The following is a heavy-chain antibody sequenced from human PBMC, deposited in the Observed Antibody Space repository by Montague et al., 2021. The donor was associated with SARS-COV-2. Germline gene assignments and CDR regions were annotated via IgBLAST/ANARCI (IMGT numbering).Heavy chain of an antibody. J-gene: IGHJ6*02. D-gene: IGHD6-19*01. CDR3: ARGVSRYSSWKSPFFHSDMDV. CDR1: GGSISSYY. Sequence: SETLSLTCTVSGGSISSYYWSWIRQPPGKGLEWIGYIYYSGSTNYNPSLKSRVTISVDTSKNQFSLKLSSVTAADTAVYYCARGVSRYSSWKSPFFHSDMDVWGQGTTVTVSS. V-gene: IGHV4-59*01. CDR2: IYYSGST.